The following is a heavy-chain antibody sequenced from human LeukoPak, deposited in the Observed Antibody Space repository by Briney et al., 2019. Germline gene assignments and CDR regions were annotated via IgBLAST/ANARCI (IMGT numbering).Heavy chain of an antibody. Sequence: ASVKVSCKASGYTFTSYDINWVRQATGQGLEWMGWMNPNSGNTGYAQKFQGRVTITRNTSISTAYMELSSLRSEDTAVYYCARGLYCGGDCYSYYYCYYYMDVWGKGTTVTVSS. V-gene: IGHV1-8*03. CDR2: MNPNSGNT. D-gene: IGHD2-21*02. CDR1: GYTFTSYD. CDR3: ARGLYCGGDCYSYYYCYYYMDV. J-gene: IGHJ6*03.